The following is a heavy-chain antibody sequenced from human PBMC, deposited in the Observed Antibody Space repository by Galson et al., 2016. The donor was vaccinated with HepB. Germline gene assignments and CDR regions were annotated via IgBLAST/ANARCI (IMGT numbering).Heavy chain of an antibody. CDR3: VREAWHFDL. J-gene: IGHJ2*01. Sequence: SLRLSCAASGFDLSGRSMSWVRQAPGKGLEWVANTNKDLREKNFADSVKGRFTISRDNAKNSLSLQMNSLRVEDTAFYYCVREAWHFDLWGRGTLVTVSS. CDR1: GFDLSGRS. CDR2: TNKDLREK. V-gene: IGHV3-7*01.